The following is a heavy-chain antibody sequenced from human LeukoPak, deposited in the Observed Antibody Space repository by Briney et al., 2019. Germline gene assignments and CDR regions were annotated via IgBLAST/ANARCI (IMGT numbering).Heavy chain of an antibody. Sequence: GGSLRLSCAASGFTFSTYAMSWVRQAAGKGLEWVSLISGSGGGTYYADSVKGRFTISRDNSKNTLYLQLNSLRAEDTAVYYCARDGGDGYYTFDYWGQGTLVTVSS. CDR3: ARDGGDGYYTFDY. J-gene: IGHJ4*02. D-gene: IGHD5-24*01. CDR1: GFTFSTYA. V-gene: IGHV3-23*01. CDR2: ISGSGGGT.